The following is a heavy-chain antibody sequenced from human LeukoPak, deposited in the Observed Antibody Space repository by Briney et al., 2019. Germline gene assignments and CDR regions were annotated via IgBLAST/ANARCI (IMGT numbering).Heavy chain of an antibody. CDR1: GGSISSGGYS. CDR3: ARDHSDYVWGSYRFFDY. V-gene: IGHV4-30-2*01. CDR2: IYHSGST. Sequence: PSQTLSLTCAVSGGSISSGGYSWSWIRQPPGKGLEWIGYIYHSGSTYYNPSLKSRVTISVDRSKNQFSLKLSSVTAADTAVYYCARDHSDYVWGSYRFFDYWGQGTLVTVSS. J-gene: IGHJ4*02. D-gene: IGHD3-16*02.